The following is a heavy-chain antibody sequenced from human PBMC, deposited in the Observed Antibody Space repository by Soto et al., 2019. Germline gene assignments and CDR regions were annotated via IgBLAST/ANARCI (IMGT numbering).Heavy chain of an antibody. CDR1: GYTFTSYA. V-gene: IGHV1-8*02. CDR3: AIFYGPGSYPTYDY. Sequence: ASVKVSCKASGYTFTSYAMHWVRQAPGQGLEWMGWMNPNSGNTGYAQKFQGRVTMTRNTSISTAYMELSSLRSEDTAVYYCAIFYGPGSYPTYDYRGQGTLVTVSS. CDR2: MNPNSGNT. J-gene: IGHJ4*02. D-gene: IGHD3-10*01.